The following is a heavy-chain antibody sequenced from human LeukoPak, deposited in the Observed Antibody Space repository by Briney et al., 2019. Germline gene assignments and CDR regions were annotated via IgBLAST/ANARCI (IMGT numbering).Heavy chain of an antibody. J-gene: IGHJ5*02. CDR3: ARDQGMVRGVISWFNP. CDR2: INPNSGGT. D-gene: IGHD3-10*01. CDR1: GYTFTGYY. Sequence: ASVKVSCKASGYTFTGYYMHWVRQAPGQGLEWMGWINPNSGGTNYAQKFQGRVTMTRDTSTSTAHMELRSLRSDDTAVYYCARDQGMVRGVISWFNPWGQGTLVTVSS. V-gene: IGHV1-2*02.